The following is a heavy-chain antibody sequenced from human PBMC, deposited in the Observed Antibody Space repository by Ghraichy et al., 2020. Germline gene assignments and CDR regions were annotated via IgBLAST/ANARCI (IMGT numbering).Heavy chain of an antibody. V-gene: IGHV2-5*01. J-gene: IGHJ6*02. Sequence: SGPTLVKPTQTVTLTCTFSGFSLTTSGASVGWIRQPPGKALEWLAVIDWNDENRYSPSLKSRLTITKDTSRNRVVLTMTNMDPVDTATYYCAQGGRGWNTYFYYYTMDVWGQGTTVTVSS. CDR2: IDWNDEN. CDR3: AQGGRGWNTYFYYYTMDV. CDR1: GFSLTTSGAS. D-gene: IGHD1-1*01.